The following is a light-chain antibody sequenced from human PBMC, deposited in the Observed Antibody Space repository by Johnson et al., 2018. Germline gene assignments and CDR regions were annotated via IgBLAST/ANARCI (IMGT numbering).Light chain of an antibody. CDR2: ENN. CDR3: GTWDSSLSAGNV. J-gene: IGLJ1*01. CDR1: SSNIGNNY. V-gene: IGLV1-51*02. Sequence: QSVLTQPPSVPAAPGQKVTISCSGSSSNIGNNYVSWYQQLPGTAPKLLIYENNKRPSGIPDRFSGSKSGTLATLGITGLQTGDEADYYCGTWDSSLSAGNVFGTGTKVTVL.